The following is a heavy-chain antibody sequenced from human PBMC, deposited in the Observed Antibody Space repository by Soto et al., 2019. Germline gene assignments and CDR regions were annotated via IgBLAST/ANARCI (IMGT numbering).Heavy chain of an antibody. V-gene: IGHV3-23*01. CDR2: VSATGGST. J-gene: IGHJ6*02. D-gene: IGHD5-12*01. Sequence: EVQLLESGGGLIQPGGSLRLSCAASGFNFSNYAMTWVRQAPGRGLEWVSAVSATGGSTYYADSVKGRFTISRDKSKNTLYLQVNSLRPEHTALYCCAKALRGERGYMFSYYSLQVWGQGTTVTVSS. CDR1: GFNFSNYA. CDR3: AKALRGERGYMFSYYSLQV.